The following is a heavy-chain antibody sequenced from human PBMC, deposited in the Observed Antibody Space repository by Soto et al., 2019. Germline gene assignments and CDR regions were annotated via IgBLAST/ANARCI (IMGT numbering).Heavy chain of an antibody. Sequence: GGSLRLSCAASGFTFSSYAMSWVRQAPGKGLEWVSAISGSGGSTYYADSVKGRLTISRDNSKNTLYLQMNSLRAEDTAVYYCAKDRVDIVVVVAATFDYWGQGTLVTVSS. D-gene: IGHD2-15*01. CDR1: GFTFSSYA. CDR3: AKDRVDIVVVVAATFDY. CDR2: ISGSGGST. J-gene: IGHJ4*02. V-gene: IGHV3-23*01.